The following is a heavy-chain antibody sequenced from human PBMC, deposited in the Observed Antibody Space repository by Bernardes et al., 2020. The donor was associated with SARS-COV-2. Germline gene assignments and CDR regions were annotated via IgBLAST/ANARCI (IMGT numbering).Heavy chain of an antibody. CDR2: ISSSSSYT. V-gene: IGHV3-11*05. D-gene: IGHD3-9*01. CDR1: GFTFSDYY. Sequence: GGSLRLSCAASGFTFSDYYMSWIRQAPGKGLEWVSYISSSSSYTNYADSVKGRFTISRDNAKNSLYLQMNSLRAEDTAVYYCARVRSPNILTGYYPDYWGQGTLVTVSS. CDR3: ARVRSPNILTGYYPDY. J-gene: IGHJ4*02.